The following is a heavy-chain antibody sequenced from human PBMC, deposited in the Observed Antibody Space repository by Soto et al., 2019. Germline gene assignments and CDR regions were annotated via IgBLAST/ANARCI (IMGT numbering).Heavy chain of an antibody. CDR2: IWYDGSNK. Sequence: GGSLRLSCAASGFTFSSYGMHWVRQAPGKGLEWVAVIWYDGSNKYYADSVKGRFTISRDNSKNTLYLQMNSLRAEDTAVYYCARDPPGYSTAEAHFDYWGQGTLVTVSS. CDR1: GFTFSSYG. V-gene: IGHV3-33*01. CDR3: ARDPPGYSTAEAHFDY. D-gene: IGHD5-12*01. J-gene: IGHJ4*02.